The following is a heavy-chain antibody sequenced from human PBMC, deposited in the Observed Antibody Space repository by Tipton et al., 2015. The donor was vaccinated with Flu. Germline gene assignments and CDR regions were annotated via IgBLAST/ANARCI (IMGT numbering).Heavy chain of an antibody. CDR1: GGSITGYY. CDR3: QRSPGYYFDF. Sequence: TLSLTCTVSGGSITGYYWSWIRQPPGKGLKWIGYIYYSGSTNYNPSLKSRLTISVDTSRNQFSLRLSSVTAADTAVYYCQRSPGYYFDFWGQGTLVTVSS. J-gene: IGHJ4*02. V-gene: IGHV4-59*08. CDR2: IYYSGST.